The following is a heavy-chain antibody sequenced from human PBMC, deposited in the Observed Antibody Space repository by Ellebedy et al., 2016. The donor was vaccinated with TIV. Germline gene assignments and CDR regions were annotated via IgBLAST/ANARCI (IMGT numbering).Heavy chain of an antibody. V-gene: IGHV4-59*01. CDR1: GGSINNYY. Sequence: MPSETLSLTCSVSGGSINNYYWTWIRQPPGQGLEWIGDIHHSGHSHIHPSLKSRVTLSLDTSKNQFSLDLSFVTAADTATYYCARDLGRYGMDVWGQGTTVTVSS. CDR3: ARDLGRYGMDV. J-gene: IGHJ6*02. CDR2: IHHSGHS.